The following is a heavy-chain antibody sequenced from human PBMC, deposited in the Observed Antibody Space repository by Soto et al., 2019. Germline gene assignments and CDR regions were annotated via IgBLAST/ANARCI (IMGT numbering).Heavy chain of an antibody. CDR1: GGSISSGGYY. J-gene: IGHJ4*02. V-gene: IGHV4-31*03. CDR2: IYYSGST. CDR3: ARDASAVAANFDY. D-gene: IGHD6-19*01. Sequence: PSETLSLTCTVSGGSISSGGYYWSWIRQHPGKGLEWIGYIYYSGSTYYNPSLKSRVTISVDTSKNQFSLKLSSVTAADTAVYYCARDASAVAANFDYWGQGTLVTVSS.